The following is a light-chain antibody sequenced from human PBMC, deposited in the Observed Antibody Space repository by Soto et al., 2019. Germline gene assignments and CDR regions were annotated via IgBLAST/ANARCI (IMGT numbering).Light chain of an antibody. CDR1: QSIGNSY. J-gene: IGKJ4*01. CDR2: AAS. V-gene: IGKV3-20*01. Sequence: EIVLTQSPGSLSLSPGEGATLSCRASQSIGNSYLAWYQQKPGQAPRLLIYAASTRATGIPDRFSGSGSGTDFTITSQRLEPEEFAVYYCQKYGRSRLTFGGGTKVEI. CDR3: QKYGRSRLT.